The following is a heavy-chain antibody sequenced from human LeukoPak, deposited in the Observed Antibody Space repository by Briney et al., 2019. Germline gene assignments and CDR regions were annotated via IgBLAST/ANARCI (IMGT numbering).Heavy chain of an antibody. Sequence: PGGSLRLSCAASGFTFSSYAMSWVRQAPGKGLEWVSAISGSGDSTYYADSVKGRFTISRDNSKNTLYLQMNSLRAEDTAVYYCAKVDFWSGYTGYFDYWGQGTLVTVSS. D-gene: IGHD3-3*01. CDR3: AKVDFWSGYTGYFDY. CDR2: ISGSGDST. V-gene: IGHV3-23*01. J-gene: IGHJ4*02. CDR1: GFTFSSYA.